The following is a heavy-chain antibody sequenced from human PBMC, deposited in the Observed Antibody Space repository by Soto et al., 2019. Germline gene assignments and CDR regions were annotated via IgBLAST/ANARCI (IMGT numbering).Heavy chain of an antibody. D-gene: IGHD5-18*01. Sequence: SETLSLTCNVSGGSISSYYWSWIRQPPGKGLEWIGYIYSSGSTNYNPSLKSRVTISVDTSKNQFSLKLSSVTAADTAVYYRARARIQLWLVWFDPWGQGTLVTVSS. J-gene: IGHJ5*02. CDR3: ARARIQLWLVWFDP. CDR2: IYSSGST. CDR1: GGSISSYY. V-gene: IGHV4-59*01.